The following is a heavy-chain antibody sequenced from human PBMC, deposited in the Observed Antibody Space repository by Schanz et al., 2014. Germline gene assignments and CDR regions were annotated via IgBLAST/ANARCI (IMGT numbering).Heavy chain of an antibody. CDR2: INGYNGHT. J-gene: IGHJ4*02. CDR3: ARDFSAYVGNYFDY. V-gene: IGHV1-18*01. CDR1: GYTFSSYG. Sequence: QVQLVQSGAEVKKPGASVKVSCKASGYTFSSYGITWVRQAPGQGLEWMGWINGYNGHTLYAQKFQGRVTMTTDTSTSTSYMEPTSLRFDDTAVYYCARDFSAYVGNYFDYWGQGTLVTVSS. D-gene: IGHD5-12*01.